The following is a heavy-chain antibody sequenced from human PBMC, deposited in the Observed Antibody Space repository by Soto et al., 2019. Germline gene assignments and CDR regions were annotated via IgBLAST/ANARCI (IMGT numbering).Heavy chain of an antibody. CDR2: INPNSGGT. CDR3: AREQATAKPEGVDF. CDR1: VYTFSDYY. J-gene: IGHJ4*02. D-gene: IGHD1-1*01. V-gene: IGHV1-2*02. Sequence: GXSVKVSCKASVYTFSDYYIHWVRQAPGQGLEWMGWINPNSGGTKYAPKFQGGVTMTRDTSITTAYMELSRLRSGDMAVYYCAREQATAKPEGVDFWGQGTLVTVSS.